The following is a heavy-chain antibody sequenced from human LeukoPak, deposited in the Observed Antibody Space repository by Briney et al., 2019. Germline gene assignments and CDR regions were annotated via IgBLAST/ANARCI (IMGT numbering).Heavy chain of an antibody. Sequence: PSETLSLTCTVSGGSISSGGYYWSWIRQHPGKGLEWIGYIYYSGSTYYNPSLKSRVTISVDTSKNQFSLKLSSVTAADTAVYYCGRERLGAPIYYYGMDVGGQGPRVTVS. CDR1: GGSISSGGYY. V-gene: IGHV4-31*03. J-gene: IGHJ6*02. CDR3: GRERLGAPIYYYGMDV. D-gene: IGHD1-26*01. CDR2: IYYSGST.